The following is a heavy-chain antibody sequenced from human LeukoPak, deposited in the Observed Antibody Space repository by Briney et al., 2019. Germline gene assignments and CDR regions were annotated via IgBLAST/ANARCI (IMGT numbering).Heavy chain of an antibody. J-gene: IGHJ3*02. D-gene: IGHD4-17*01. CDR3: AREGRAQRTTEAFDM. CDR1: GFTFSSYG. Sequence: QSGGSLRLSCAASGFTFSSYGMHWVRQAPGKGLEWVAVISYDGSNKYYADSVKGRFTISRDNSKNTLYLQMNSLRVEDTAVYYCAREGRAQRTTEAFDMWGQGTMVTVSS. V-gene: IGHV3-30*03. CDR2: ISYDGSNK.